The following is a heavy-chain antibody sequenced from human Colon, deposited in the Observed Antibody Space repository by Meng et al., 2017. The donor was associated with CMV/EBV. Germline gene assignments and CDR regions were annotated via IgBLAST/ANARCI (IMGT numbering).Heavy chain of an antibody. CDR3: TTFRGVSWDDY. CDR1: GFSFSNAW. V-gene: IGHV3-15*01. J-gene: IGHJ4*02. D-gene: IGHD1-26*01. CDR2: VKRKTDGGTT. Sequence: ESLKISCAASGFSFSNAWMSWVRQAPGKGLEWVGRVKRKTDGGTTDYAAPVKGRFTIPRDDSKNTLYLQMNSLKTEDTAVYYCTTFRGVSWDDYWGQGTMVTVSS.